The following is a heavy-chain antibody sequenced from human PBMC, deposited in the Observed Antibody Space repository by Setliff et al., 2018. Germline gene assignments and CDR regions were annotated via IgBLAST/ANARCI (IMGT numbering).Heavy chain of an antibody. CDR1: GGSIRNYY. D-gene: IGHD2-21*01. J-gene: IGHJ6*03. Sequence: SETLSLTCTVSGGSIRNYYWGWIRQPPGKGLEWIGYIYYSGNTNYNPSPKSRVTISVDTSKNQFSLKVSSVTAADTAVYYCARLGTTIPTSGTWTYYYYYYMDVWGKGTTVTVSS. CDR2: IYYSGNT. V-gene: IGHV4-59*08. CDR3: ARLGTTIPTSGTWTYYYYYYMDV.